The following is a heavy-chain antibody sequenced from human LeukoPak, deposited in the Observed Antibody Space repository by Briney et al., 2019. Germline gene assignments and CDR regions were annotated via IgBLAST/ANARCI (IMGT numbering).Heavy chain of an antibody. J-gene: IGHJ4*02. V-gene: IGHV4-31*03. CDR1: GGSISSGGDF. Sequence: PSETLSLTCTVSGGSISSGGDFWTWIRQHPEMGLEWIGYVDTSWSNYYNPSLQSRVTMSIVESTNQFSLKLTSVTAADTAVYFCARDRPIHGHKFDYWGQGIPVTVSS. CDR2: VDTSWSN. CDR3: ARDRPIHGHKFDY.